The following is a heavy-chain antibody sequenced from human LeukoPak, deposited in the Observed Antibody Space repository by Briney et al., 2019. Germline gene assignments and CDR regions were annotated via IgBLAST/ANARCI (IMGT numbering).Heavy chain of an antibody. D-gene: IGHD3-22*01. J-gene: IGHJ3*02. CDR1: GGSISSYY. CDR2: IYYTGST. V-gene: IGHV4-59*12. Sequence: SETLSLTCTVSGGSISSYYWSWIRQSPGKGLEWIGHIYYTGSTDYNPSLKSRVTISVDRSKNQFSLKLSSVTAADTAVYYCARGRYYDSSGYYEDHDAFDIWGQGTMVTVSS. CDR3: ARGRYYDSSGYYEDHDAFDI.